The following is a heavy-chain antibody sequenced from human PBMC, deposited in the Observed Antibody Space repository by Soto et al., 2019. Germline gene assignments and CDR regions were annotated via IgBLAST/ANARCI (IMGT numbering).Heavy chain of an antibody. CDR2: IYYSGST. CDR1: GGSISGYY. V-gene: IGHV4-59*06. CDR3: ARWWSGSRQGFDP. J-gene: IGHJ5*02. D-gene: IGHD3-3*01. Sequence: SETLSLTCTVSGGSISGYYWSWIRQPPWKGLEWIGYIYYSGSTYYNPSLKSRVTISVDTSKNQFSLKLSSVTAADTAVYYCARWWSGSRQGFDPWGQGTLVTVSS.